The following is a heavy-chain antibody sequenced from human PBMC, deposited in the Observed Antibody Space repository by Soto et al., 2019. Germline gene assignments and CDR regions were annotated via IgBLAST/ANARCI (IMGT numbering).Heavy chain of an antibody. D-gene: IGHD3-22*01. CDR3: ASLYYYDSSGYKF. J-gene: IGHJ4*02. V-gene: IGHV4-39*01. CDR1: CVSISGSSYY. Sequence: LSLTFPFSCVSISGSSYYWWWIRQPPGKGLEWIGSIYYSGSTYYNPSLKSRVTISVDTSKNQFSLKLSSVTAADTAVYYCASLYYYDSSGYKFWGQGTLVTVSS. CDR2: IYYSGST.